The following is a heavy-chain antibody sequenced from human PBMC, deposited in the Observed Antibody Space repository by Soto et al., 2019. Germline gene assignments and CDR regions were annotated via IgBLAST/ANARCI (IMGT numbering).Heavy chain of an antibody. CDR2: ISYDGSNK. CDR3: AKDEARRPYWYYYGMDV. V-gene: IGHV3-30*18. D-gene: IGHD6-6*01. J-gene: IGHJ6*02. CDR1: GFTFSSYG. Sequence: GGSLRLSCAASGFTFSSYGMHWVRQAPGKGLEWVAVISYDGSNKYYADSVKGRFTISRDNSKNTLYLQMNSLRAEDTAVYYCAKDEARRPYWYYYGMDVWGQGTTVTVSS.